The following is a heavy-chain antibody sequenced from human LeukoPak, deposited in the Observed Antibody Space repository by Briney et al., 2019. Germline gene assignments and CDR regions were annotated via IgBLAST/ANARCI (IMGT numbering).Heavy chain of an antibody. V-gene: IGHV3-9*01. CDR3: AKGSWELLNY. D-gene: IGHD1-26*01. CDR1: GFTFDDYA. J-gene: IGHJ4*02. CDR2: ISWNSGSI. Sequence: GGSLRLSRAASGFTFDDYAMHWVRQAPGKGLEWVSGISWNSGSIGYADSVKGRFTISRDNAKNSLYLQMNSLRAEDTALYYCAKGSWELLNYWGQGTLVTVSS.